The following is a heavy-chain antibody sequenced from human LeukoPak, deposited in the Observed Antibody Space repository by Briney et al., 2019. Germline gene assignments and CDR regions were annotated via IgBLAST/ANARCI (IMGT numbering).Heavy chain of an antibody. J-gene: IGHJ4*02. V-gene: IGHV3-30*02. CDR3: ARDSRYGYSNDY. D-gene: IGHD5-18*01. CDR2: IRYDGSNK. CDR1: GFTFSSYG. Sequence: GGSLRLSCAASGFTFSSYGMHWVRQAPGKGLEWVAFIRYDGSNKYHADSVKGRFTISRDNSKNTLYLQMNSLRAEDTAVYYCARDSRYGYSNDYWGQGTLVTVSS.